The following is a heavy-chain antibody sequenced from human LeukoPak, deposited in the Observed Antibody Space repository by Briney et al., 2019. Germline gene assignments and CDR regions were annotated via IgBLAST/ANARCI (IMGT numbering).Heavy chain of an antibody. Sequence: ASVRSSCKASEDTLTGYYIHWVRQPPGQGLEWMGWVNPNNGVTEYAQEFQGRVTMTRDTSLSTAYMELSRLRSDDTAVYYCATDHCTRTNCYEDYYHGMDVWGQGTTVTVSS. CDR2: VNPNNGVT. CDR3: ATDHCTRTNCYEDYYHGMDV. V-gene: IGHV1-2*02. D-gene: IGHD2-2*01. J-gene: IGHJ6*02. CDR1: EDTLTGYY.